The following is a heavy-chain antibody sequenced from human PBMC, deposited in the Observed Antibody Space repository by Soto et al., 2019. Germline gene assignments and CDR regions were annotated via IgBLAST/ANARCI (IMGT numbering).Heavy chain of an antibody. J-gene: IGHJ4*02. Sequence: GGSLSLSCSASGFTFRSYNMHWVRQAPGKGLEWVAVIWFDGSHKYSADSLEDRFTVSRDNSKNTLFLQMNSLRAEDTAVYYCAREGGGSYYSNFDYWGQGTLVTVSS. D-gene: IGHD3-10*01. V-gene: IGHV3-33*01. CDR1: GFTFRSYN. CDR2: IWFDGSHK. CDR3: AREGGGSYYSNFDY.